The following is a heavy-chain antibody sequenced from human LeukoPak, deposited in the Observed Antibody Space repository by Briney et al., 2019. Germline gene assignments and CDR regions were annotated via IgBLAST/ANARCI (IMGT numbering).Heavy chain of an antibody. J-gene: IGHJ4*02. V-gene: IGHV3-21*01. Sequence: GGSLRLSCAASGFTFSGYSMNWVRQAPGKGLEWVSSISSSSSYIYYADSVKGRFTISRDNAKNSLYLQMNSLRAEDTAVYYCARDIAAAGPGENYWGQGTLVTVSS. CDR3: ARDIAAAGPGENY. D-gene: IGHD6-13*01. CDR2: ISSSSSYI. CDR1: GFTFSGYS.